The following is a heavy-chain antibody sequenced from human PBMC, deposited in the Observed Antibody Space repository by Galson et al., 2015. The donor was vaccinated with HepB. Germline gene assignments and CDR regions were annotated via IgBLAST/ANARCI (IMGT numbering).Heavy chain of an antibody. CDR1: GGTFSTYA. CDR2: ITPIFGRA. CDR3: ASWEGTAMVTNYYYYGMDV. J-gene: IGHJ6*02. Sequence: SVKVSCKASGGTFSTYAINWVRQAPGQGLEWMGGITPIFGRANYAQKFQGRVTITADESTSTAYMELSSLRSEDTAVYYCASWEGTAMVTNYYYYGMDVWGQGTTVTVSS. D-gene: IGHD5-18*01. V-gene: IGHV1-69*13.